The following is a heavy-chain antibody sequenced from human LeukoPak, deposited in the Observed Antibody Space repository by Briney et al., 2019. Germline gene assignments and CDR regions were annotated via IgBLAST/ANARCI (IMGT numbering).Heavy chain of an antibody. CDR3: ARGPMDYYDSSGYPWYYYMDV. V-gene: IGHV1-69*13. J-gene: IGHJ6*03. CDR2: IIPIFGTA. Sequence: SVKVSCKASGGTFSSYAISWVRQAPGQGLEWMGGIIPIFGTANYAQKFQGRVTITADESTSTAYMELSSLRSEDTAVYYCARGPMDYYDSSGYPWYYYMDVWGKGTTVTVSS. D-gene: IGHD3-22*01. CDR1: GGTFSSYA.